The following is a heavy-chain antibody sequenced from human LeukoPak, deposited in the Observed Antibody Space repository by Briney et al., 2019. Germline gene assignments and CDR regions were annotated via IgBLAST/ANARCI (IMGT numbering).Heavy chain of an antibody. J-gene: IGHJ4*02. CDR2: IFYSGRN. CDR1: GGSISTNY. D-gene: IGHD3-16*01. Sequence: SETLSLTCTVSGGSISTNYWSWIRQPPGKGLEWIGNIFYSGRNNYNPSLRSRVTMSVDTSKNQFSLSLSSVTAADTAVYYCARVSDRGSWLDYWGQGTLVTVSS. CDR3: ARVSDRGSWLDY. V-gene: IGHV4-59*01.